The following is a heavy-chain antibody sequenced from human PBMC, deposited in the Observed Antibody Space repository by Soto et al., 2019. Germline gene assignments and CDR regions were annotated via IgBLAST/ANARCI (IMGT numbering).Heavy chain of an antibody. D-gene: IGHD3-9*01. CDR2: AYYRSKWYN. CDR1: GDSVSSNSAA. CDR3: ARDRSTIFGLLDY. Sequence: SQTLSLTCAISGDSVSSNSAAWNWIRQSPSGGLEWLGRAYYRSKWYNDYAVSVKSRITINPDTSKNQFSLQLNSVTPEDTAVYYCARDRSTIFGLLDYWGQGTLVTVSS. J-gene: IGHJ4*02. V-gene: IGHV6-1*01.